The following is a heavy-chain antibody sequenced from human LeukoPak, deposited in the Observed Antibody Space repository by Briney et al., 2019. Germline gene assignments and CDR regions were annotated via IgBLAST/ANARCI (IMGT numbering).Heavy chain of an antibody. Sequence: PGGSLRLSCAASGFTVSSNYMSWVRQAPGKGLEWVSIIYSGGNTYYADSVKGRLTISRDNSKNTLYLQMNSLRAEDTAVYYCARGSHYDSSGFTLFDLWGRGTLVTVSS. V-gene: IGHV3-66*01. CDR1: GFTVSSNY. D-gene: IGHD3-22*01. CDR2: IYSGGNT. CDR3: ARGSHYDSSGFTLFDL. J-gene: IGHJ2*01.